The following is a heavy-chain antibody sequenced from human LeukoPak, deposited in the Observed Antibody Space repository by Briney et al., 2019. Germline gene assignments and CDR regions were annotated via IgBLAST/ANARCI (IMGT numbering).Heavy chain of an antibody. J-gene: IGHJ4*02. Sequence: PGGSLRLSCAASGFTFSSYAMSWVRQAPGKGLEWVSVIYSGGSTYYADSVKGRFTISRDNSKNTLYLQMNSLRAEDTAVYYCAREPNYYDSSGYWYWGQGTLVTVSS. CDR2: IYSGGST. CDR3: AREPNYYDSSGYWY. D-gene: IGHD3-22*01. V-gene: IGHV3-66*01. CDR1: GFTFSSYA.